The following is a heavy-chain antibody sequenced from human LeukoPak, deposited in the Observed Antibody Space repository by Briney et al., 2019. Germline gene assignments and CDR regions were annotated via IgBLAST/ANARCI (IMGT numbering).Heavy chain of an antibody. J-gene: IGHJ4*02. CDR1: GGSIRSSSYY. CDR2: IYYSGST. CDR3: AKLYGGSSSWYFDS. V-gene: IGHV4-39*01. Sequence: SQTLSLTCTVSGGSIRSSSYYWGWIRQPPGKGLEWIGSIYYSGSTYYNPSLRSRVTIFVDTSKNQFSLKLSSVTAADTAVYYCAKLYGGSSSWYFDSWGQGTLVTVSS. D-gene: IGHD6-13*01.